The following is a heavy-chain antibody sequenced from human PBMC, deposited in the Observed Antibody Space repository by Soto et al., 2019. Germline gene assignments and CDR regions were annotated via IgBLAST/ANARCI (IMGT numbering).Heavy chain of an antibody. CDR2: IYYSGST. Sequence: QVQLQESGPGLVKPSETLSLTCTVSGGSISSYYWSWIRQPPGKGLEWIGYIYYSGSTNYNPSLKSRVTRSVDTSKTQFSLKLSSVTAADTAVYYCARLIPLDDFWRDHYFDYWGQGTLVTVSS. CDR1: GGSISSYY. V-gene: IGHV4-59*08. J-gene: IGHJ4*02. D-gene: IGHD3-3*01. CDR3: ARLIPLDDFWRDHYFDY.